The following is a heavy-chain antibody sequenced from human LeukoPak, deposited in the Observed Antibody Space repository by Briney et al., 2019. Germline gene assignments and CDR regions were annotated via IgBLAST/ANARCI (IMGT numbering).Heavy chain of an antibody. D-gene: IGHD3-10*01. CDR1: GGTFSSYA. CDR2: MNPNSGNT. J-gene: IGHJ4*02. Sequence: ASVKVSCKASGGTFSSYAISWVRQATGQGLGWMGWMNPNSGNTGYAQKFQGRVTMTRNTSISTAYMELSSLRSEDTAVYYCARVEITMVRGAHFDYWGQGTLVTVSS. CDR3: ARVEITMVRGAHFDY. V-gene: IGHV1-8*02.